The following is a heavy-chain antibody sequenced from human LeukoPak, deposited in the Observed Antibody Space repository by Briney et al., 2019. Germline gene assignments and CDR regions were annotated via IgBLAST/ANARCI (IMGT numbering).Heavy chain of an antibody. Sequence: ASVKVSCKASGYTFTDYYMHWVRQAPGQGLEWMGWINPKSGTTNYAQKFQGRVTMTGDTSIRAAYMELSRLTSDDTAVYYCARNYGGSSKYFDYWGQGALVTVSS. CDR1: GYTFTDYY. V-gene: IGHV1-2*02. J-gene: IGHJ4*02. CDR3: ARNYGGSSKYFDY. CDR2: INPKSGTT. D-gene: IGHD4-23*01.